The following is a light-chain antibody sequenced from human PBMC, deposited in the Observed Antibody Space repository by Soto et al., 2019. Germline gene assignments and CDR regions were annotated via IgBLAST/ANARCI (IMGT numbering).Light chain of an antibody. CDR3: AAWDDSLNGLV. V-gene: IGLV1-44*01. J-gene: IGLJ2*01. CDR2: SNN. CDR1: SSNIGSNT. Sequence: HSVLTQPPSASGTPGQWVTLACSGSSSNIGSNTVNWYQQLPGTAPKLLISSNNQRPSGVPDRFSGAKSGTSASLALSGLQSEDEADYYCAAWDDSLNGLVFGGGTKLTVL.